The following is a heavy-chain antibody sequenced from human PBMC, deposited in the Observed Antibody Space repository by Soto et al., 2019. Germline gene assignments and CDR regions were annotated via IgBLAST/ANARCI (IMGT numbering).Heavy chain of an antibody. V-gene: IGHV2-70*01. Sequence: SGPTLVNPTHTLTLTCTFSGFSLSTSGMCVSWIRQPPGKALEWLALIDWDDDKYYSTSLETRLTISKDTSKNQVVLTMTNMDPVDTATYYCARSIVVVVAATPTNYGMDVWGQGTTVTVSS. D-gene: IGHD2-15*01. J-gene: IGHJ6*02. CDR2: IDWDDDK. CDR3: ARSIVVVVAATPTNYGMDV. CDR1: GFSLSTSGMC.